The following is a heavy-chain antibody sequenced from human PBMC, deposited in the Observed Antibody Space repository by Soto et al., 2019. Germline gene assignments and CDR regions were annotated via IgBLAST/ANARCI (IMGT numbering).Heavy chain of an antibody. CDR3: ARGRSFSYDSTPPPMFDP. J-gene: IGHJ5*02. D-gene: IGHD3-10*01. CDR2: IGNLSDT. V-gene: IGHV3-13*01. CDR1: GXTLSSCE. Sequence: GSLRLSCAGSGXTLSSCEIHWVRQAPGKGLEWVSGIGNLSDTFYAGSVQGRFTIYRQNAKNSVYLQMNSLRAGDTAVYYCARGRSFSYDSTPPPMFDPWGQGTLGPVSS.